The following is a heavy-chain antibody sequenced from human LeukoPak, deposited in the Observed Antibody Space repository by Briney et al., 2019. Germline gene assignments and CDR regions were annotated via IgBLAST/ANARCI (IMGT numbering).Heavy chain of an antibody. CDR3: ARGGYSHYLPFDY. Sequence: GESLKISCKGSEYSFTNYWVGWVRQMPGKGLEWMGIIYPGDSDTRYSPSFQGQVTISADKSISTAYLQWSSLKASDTAMYYCARGGYSHYLPFDYWGQGTQVTVSS. CDR1: EYSFTNYW. J-gene: IGHJ4*02. CDR2: IYPGDSDT. V-gene: IGHV5-51*01. D-gene: IGHD4-11*01.